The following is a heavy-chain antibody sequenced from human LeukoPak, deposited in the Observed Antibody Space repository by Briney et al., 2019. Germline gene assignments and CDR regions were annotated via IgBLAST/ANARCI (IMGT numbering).Heavy chain of an antibody. CDR1: GYTFSSYA. CDR2: INTNTGNP. J-gene: IGHJ4*03. CDR3: ARDSSSWYRCYFDY. Sequence: ASVKVSCKTSGYTFSSYAMNWVRRAPGQGLEWMGWINTNTGNPTYARGFTGRFVFSLDTSVSTAYLQISSLKAEDTAVYYCARDSSSWYRCYFDYWGQGTLVTVSS. V-gene: IGHV7-4-1*02. D-gene: IGHD6-13*01.